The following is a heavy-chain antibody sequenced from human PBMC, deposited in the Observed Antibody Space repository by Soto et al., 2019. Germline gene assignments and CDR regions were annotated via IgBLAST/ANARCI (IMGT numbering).Heavy chain of an antibody. D-gene: IGHD6-19*01. CDR1: GGTFSNYA. Sequence: QVQLVQSGAEVKKPGSSVKVSCKASGGTFSNYAISWVRQAPGQGLEWMGGITPFFATANYAQKFQGRVTITADESVSTAYMELSRLRSEDTAVYYCAQTLGLAVAGPGRFDLWGRGTLVTVSS. J-gene: IGHJ2*01. CDR2: ITPFFATA. V-gene: IGHV1-69*12. CDR3: AQTLGLAVAGPGRFDL.